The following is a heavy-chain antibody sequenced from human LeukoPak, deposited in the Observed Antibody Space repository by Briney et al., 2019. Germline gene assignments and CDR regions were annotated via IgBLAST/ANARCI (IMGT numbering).Heavy chain of an antibody. Sequence: GASVKVSCKASGYTFTSYDINWVRQATGQGLEWMGWMNPNSGNTGYAQKFQGRVTMTRNTSISTAYMELSSLRSEDTAVYYCARAIGLPFSSTSSHYYYYYMDVWGKGTTVTVSS. V-gene: IGHV1-8*01. CDR3: ARAIGLPFSSTSSHYYYYYMDV. D-gene: IGHD2-2*01. CDR1: GYTFTSYD. J-gene: IGHJ6*03. CDR2: MNPNSGNT.